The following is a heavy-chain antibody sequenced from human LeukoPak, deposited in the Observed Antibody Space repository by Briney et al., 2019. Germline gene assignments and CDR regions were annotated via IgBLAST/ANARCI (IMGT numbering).Heavy chain of an antibody. V-gene: IGHV3-30*04. CDR1: GFTFGSYA. Sequence: GGSLRLSCAASGFTFGSYAMHWVRQAPGKGLEWVAVISYDGSNKYYADSVKGRFTISRDNSKNTLYLQMNSLRAEDTAVYYCARDRHAAIGDYWGQGTLVTVSS. D-gene: IGHD2-2*01. J-gene: IGHJ4*02. CDR3: ARDRHAAIGDY. CDR2: ISYDGSNK.